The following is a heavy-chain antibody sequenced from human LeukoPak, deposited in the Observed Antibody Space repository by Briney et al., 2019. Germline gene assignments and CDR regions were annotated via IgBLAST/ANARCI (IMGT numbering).Heavy chain of an antibody. V-gene: IGHV3-53*01. D-gene: IGHD1-14*01. CDR3: ARGVEPLAANTLAY. CDR2: LHSDGNT. J-gene: IGHJ4*02. CDR1: GFTVITND. Sequence: PGGFLRLSCAASGFTVITNDMTWVRQAPGKGLEWASVLHSDGNTKYADSVQGRFTISRDNSKNTLYLEMNSLSPDDTAVYYCARGVEPLAANTLAYWGQGTLVTVSS.